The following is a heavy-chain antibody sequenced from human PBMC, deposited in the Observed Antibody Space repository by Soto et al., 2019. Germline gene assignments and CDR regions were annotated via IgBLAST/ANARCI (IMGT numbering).Heavy chain of an antibody. J-gene: IGHJ4*02. CDR2: INHSGST. CDR1: GGSFSGYY. D-gene: IGHD3-10*01. V-gene: IGHV4-34*01. Sequence: QVQLQQWGAGLLKPSETLSLTCAVYGGSFSGYYWSWIRQPPGKGLEWIGEINHSGSTNYNPSLTSRVTISVDTSKNQFSLKLSSVTAADTAVYYCARVAYYYGSGSYYDYFDYWGQGTLVTVSS. CDR3: ARVAYYYGSGSYYDYFDY.